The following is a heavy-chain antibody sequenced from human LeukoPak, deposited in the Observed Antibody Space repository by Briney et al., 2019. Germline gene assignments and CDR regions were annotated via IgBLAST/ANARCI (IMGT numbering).Heavy chain of an antibody. Sequence: PPETLSLTCSVSGTSITPYSWSWIRQPPGRGLEWIGYFYTSGNTHQNPSLKSRVTMSIDASKNQFSLRLSSMTAADTAVYYCARHRAEMATITDDTFDMWGQGTMVTVSS. J-gene: IGHJ3*02. V-gene: IGHV4-4*09. CDR2: FYTSGNT. CDR3: ARHRAEMATITDDTFDM. CDR1: GTSITPYS. D-gene: IGHD5-24*01.